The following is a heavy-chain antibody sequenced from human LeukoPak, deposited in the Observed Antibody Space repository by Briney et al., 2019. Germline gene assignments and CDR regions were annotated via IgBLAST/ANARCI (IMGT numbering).Heavy chain of an antibody. D-gene: IGHD6-13*01. J-gene: IGHJ5*02. Sequence: ASVKVSCKASGYTFTGYYMHWVRQAPGQGLEWMGWINPNSGGTNYAQKFQGRVTMTRDTSISTAYMELSRLRSDDTAVYYCARVWAAAGKKGHNWFDPWGQGTLVTVSS. V-gene: IGHV1-2*02. CDR3: ARVWAAAGKKGHNWFDP. CDR2: INPNSGGT. CDR1: GYTFTGYY.